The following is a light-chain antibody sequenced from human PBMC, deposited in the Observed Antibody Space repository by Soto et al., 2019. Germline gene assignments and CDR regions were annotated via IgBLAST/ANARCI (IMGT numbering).Light chain of an antibody. Sequence: QSALTQPASVSGSPGQSITISCTGTSSDVGGYNYVSWYQHHPGKAPKLMTYDVSNRPSGVSNRFSGSKSGNTASLTISGLQAEDEADYYCSSYTRSPTHAFGTGTKVTVL. J-gene: IGLJ1*01. CDR2: DVS. CDR1: SSDVGGYNY. V-gene: IGLV2-14*03. CDR3: SSYTRSPTHA.